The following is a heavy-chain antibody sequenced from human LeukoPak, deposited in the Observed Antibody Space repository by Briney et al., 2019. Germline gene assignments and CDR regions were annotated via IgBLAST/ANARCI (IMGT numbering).Heavy chain of an antibody. D-gene: IGHD6-19*01. CDR2: IYYTGST. Sequence: PSETLSLTCAVSGGSFSSGTYSWSWIRQPPGKGLEWIGSIYYTGSTDYNPSLKSRVTISVDRSKNQFSLKLTSVTAADTAVYARGYSSGWHLYYFDSWGQGTLVTVSS. V-gene: IGHV4-30-2*01. CDR3: GYSSGWHLYYFDS. J-gene: IGHJ4*02. CDR1: GGSFSSGTYS.